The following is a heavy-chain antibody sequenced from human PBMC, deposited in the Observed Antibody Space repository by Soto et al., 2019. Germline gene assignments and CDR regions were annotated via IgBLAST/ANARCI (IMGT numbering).Heavy chain of an antibody. Sequence: GGSLRLSCTASGFTFGDYAMSWFRQAPGKGLEWVGFIRSKAYGGTTEYAASVKGRFTISRDDSKSIAYLQMNSLKTEDTAVYYCTRLRITIFGVVIGTLDIWGQGTMVTV. CDR2: IRSKAYGGTT. D-gene: IGHD3-3*01. CDR3: TRLRITIFGVVIGTLDI. CDR1: GFTFGDYA. V-gene: IGHV3-49*03. J-gene: IGHJ3*02.